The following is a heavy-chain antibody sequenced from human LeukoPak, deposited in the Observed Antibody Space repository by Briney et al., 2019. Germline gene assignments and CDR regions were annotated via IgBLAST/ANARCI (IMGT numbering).Heavy chain of an antibody. Sequence: PSETLSLTCSVSGDPIRSSSYYWGWIRQPPGKGLEWIGSFYYDGSSTDYNPSLKSRVTISVDTSKNQFSLKLSSVTAADTAVYYCARRPIVVVPPGTWFDPWGQGTLVTVSS. V-gene: IGHV4-39*01. J-gene: IGHJ5*02. CDR1: GDPIRSSSYY. CDR3: ARRPIVVVPPGTWFDP. D-gene: IGHD2-2*01. CDR2: FYYDGSST.